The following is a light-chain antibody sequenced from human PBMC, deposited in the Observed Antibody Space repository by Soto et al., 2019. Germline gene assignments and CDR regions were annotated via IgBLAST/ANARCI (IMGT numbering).Light chain of an antibody. J-gene: IGKJ1*01. Sequence: DIQMTQSPSPLSSYVGDRATITCRARQSISSWLAWYQQKPGKAPKLLIYDASSLETRVPSRFSGSGSRTEFTLTISSLQADDFATYCCQKYNSFWTFGQGTKVDIK. CDR2: DAS. V-gene: IGKV1-5*01. CDR1: QSISSW. CDR3: QKYNSFWT.